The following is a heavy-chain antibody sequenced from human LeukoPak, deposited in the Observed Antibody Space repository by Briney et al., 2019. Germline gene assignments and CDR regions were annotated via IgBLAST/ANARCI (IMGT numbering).Heavy chain of an antibody. CDR1: GFTFSSYE. CDR2: ISSSGSTI. D-gene: IGHD4-23*01. Sequence: GGSLRLSCAASGFTFSSYEMNWVRQAPGKGREWVSYISSSGSTIYYADSVKGRFTISRDNAKNSLYLQMNSPRAEDTAVYYCARELHYGGNSSRGQGTLVTVSS. V-gene: IGHV3-48*03. CDR3: ARELHYGGNSS. J-gene: IGHJ4*02.